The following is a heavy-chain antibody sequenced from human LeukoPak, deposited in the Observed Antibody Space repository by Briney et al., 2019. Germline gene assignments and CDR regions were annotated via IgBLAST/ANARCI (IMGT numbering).Heavy chain of an antibody. Sequence: GGSLRLSCAASGFTFSSYAMHWVRQAPGKGLEWVALILYDGSNKYYADSVKGRFTISRDNSKNTLYLQMNSLRAEDTAVYYCARHPHDYWGQGTLVTVSS. J-gene: IGHJ4*02. V-gene: IGHV3-30-3*01. CDR3: ARHPHDY. CDR1: GFTFSSYA. CDR2: ILYDGSNK.